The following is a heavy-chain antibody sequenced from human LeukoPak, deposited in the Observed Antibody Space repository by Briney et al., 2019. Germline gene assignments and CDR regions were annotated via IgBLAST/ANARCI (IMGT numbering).Heavy chain of an antibody. CDR1: GFTFSNAW. Sequence: GGSLRLSCAASGFTFSNAWMSWVRQAPGKGLEWVGRIKSKTDGGTTDYAAPVEGRFTTSRDDSKNTLYLQMNSLKTEDTAVYYCTTTPYRYSYGSWGQGTLVTVSS. D-gene: IGHD5-18*01. CDR3: TTTPYRYSYGS. J-gene: IGHJ5*02. CDR2: IKSKTDGGTT. V-gene: IGHV3-15*01.